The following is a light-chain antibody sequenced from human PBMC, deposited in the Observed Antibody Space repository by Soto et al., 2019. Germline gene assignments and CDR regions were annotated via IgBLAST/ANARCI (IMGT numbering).Light chain of an antibody. J-gene: IGKJ4*01. CDR1: QSVRSN. CDR2: GAS. CDR3: QEYINWPSLT. V-gene: IGKV3-15*01. Sequence: EIVLTQSPATLSVSPGERATLSCRASQSVRSNLAWYQQKPGQGPRLLIFGASTRATNIPARFSGSGSGTEFTLTITSLQSEDFAVYYCQEYINWPSLTFGGGTKVDIX.